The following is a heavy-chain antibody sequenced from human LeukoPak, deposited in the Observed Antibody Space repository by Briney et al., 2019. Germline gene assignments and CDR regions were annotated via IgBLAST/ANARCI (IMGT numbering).Heavy chain of an antibody. CDR3: GKDRRAGSYDY. V-gene: IGHV3-23*01. J-gene: IGHJ4*02. CDR2: ISGSGGST. Sequence: GRSLRPSCAASGFTFSRNGMTWVRQAPGKGLEWVSAISGSGGSTYYADSVKGRFPISRNNSKNTLYLQMNSLRAEDTAVYYCGKDRRAGSYDYWGQGTLVTVSS. D-gene: IGHD3-10*01. CDR1: GFTFSRNG.